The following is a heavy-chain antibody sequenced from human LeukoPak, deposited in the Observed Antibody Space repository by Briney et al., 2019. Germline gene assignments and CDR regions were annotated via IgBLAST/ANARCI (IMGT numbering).Heavy chain of an antibody. J-gene: IGHJ6*03. V-gene: IGHV3-23*01. CDR1: GFTFSSYA. CDR2: ISGSGGST. CDR3: AKDANWNHGGGYMDV. Sequence: AGGSLRLSCAASGFTFSSYAMSWVRQAPGKGLEWVPAISGSGGSTYYADSVKGRFTISRDNSKNTLYLQMNSLRAEDTAVYYCAKDANWNHGGGYMDVWGKGTTVTVSS. D-gene: IGHD1-1*01.